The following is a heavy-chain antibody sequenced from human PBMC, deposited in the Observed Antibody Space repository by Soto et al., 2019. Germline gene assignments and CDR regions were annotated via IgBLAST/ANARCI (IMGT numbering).Heavy chain of an antibody. CDR1: GDSISSSNHH. Sequence: SETLSLTCTASGDSISSSNHHWGWSRQPPGKGREGIWDGEDSGTTHYIPVVKPRVTITVHTSKNQFCLSLSAVTAPDTAVYYCARLRPPGNRFDPWGQGTLVT. CDR3: ARLRPPGNRFDP. CDR2: GEDSGTT. V-gene: IGHV4-39*01. J-gene: IGHJ5*02.